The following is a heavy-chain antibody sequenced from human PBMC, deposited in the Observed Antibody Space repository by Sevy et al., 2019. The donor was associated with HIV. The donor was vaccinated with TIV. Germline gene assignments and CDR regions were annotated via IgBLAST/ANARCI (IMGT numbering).Heavy chain of an antibody. Sequence: GGSLRLSCAASGFTFSSYWMSWVRQAPGKGLEWVANIKQDGSEKYYVDSVKGRFTISRDNAKNSLYLQMNSLRAEDTAVYYCARDLRYCSGGSCATDPFDYWGQGTLVTVSS. V-gene: IGHV3-7*03. CDR1: GFTFSSYW. CDR3: ARDLRYCSGGSCATDPFDY. CDR2: IKQDGSEK. D-gene: IGHD2-15*01. J-gene: IGHJ4*02.